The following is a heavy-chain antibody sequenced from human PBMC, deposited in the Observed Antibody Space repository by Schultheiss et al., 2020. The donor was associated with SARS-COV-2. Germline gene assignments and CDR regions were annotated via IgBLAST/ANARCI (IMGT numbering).Heavy chain of an antibody. J-gene: IGHJ4*02. D-gene: IGHD3-22*01. V-gene: IGHV1-3*01. CDR1: GYTFTSYA. Sequence: ASVKVSCKASGYTFTSYAMHWVRQAPGQRLEWMGWINAGNGNTKYSQKFQGRVTITRDTSASTAYMELSSLRSEDTAVYYCARSQSYYDSSGYYDYWGQGTLVTVSS. CDR3: ARSQSYYDSSGYYDY. CDR2: INAGNGNT.